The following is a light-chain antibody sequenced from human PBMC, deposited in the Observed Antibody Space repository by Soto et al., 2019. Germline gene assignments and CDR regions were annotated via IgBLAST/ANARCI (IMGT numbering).Light chain of an antibody. V-gene: IGLV2-14*03. CDR3: TSYTIATTWV. CDR2: DVS. J-gene: IGLJ3*02. Sequence: QSVLTQPASVSGSPGQSITIPCTGSSSDIGNCNYVSWYQQQHPGKAPKLMIYDVSTRPSGVSIRFSGSKSGNTASLTISGLQAEDEAFYYCTSYTIATTWVFGGGTKVTVL. CDR1: SSDIGNCNY.